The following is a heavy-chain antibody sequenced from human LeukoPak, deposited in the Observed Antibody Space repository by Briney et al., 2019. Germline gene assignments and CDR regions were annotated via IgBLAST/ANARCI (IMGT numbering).Heavy chain of an antibody. CDR1: GFTFSSYG. V-gene: IGHV3-30*18. J-gene: IGHJ4*02. CDR3: AKDVDPFGSGSYVEGFDY. Sequence: GRSLRLSCAASGFTFSSYGMPWVRQAPGKGLEWVAVISFDASNKYYADSVKGRFTISRDNSKNTLYLQMNSLRAEDTAVYYCAKDVDPFGSGSYVEGFDYWGQGTLVTVSS. CDR2: ISFDASNK. D-gene: IGHD3-10*01.